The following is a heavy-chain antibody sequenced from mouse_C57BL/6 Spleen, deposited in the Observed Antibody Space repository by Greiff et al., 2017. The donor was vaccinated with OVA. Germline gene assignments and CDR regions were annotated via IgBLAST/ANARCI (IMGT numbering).Heavy chain of an antibody. CDR2: IDPSDSYT. V-gene: IGHV1-59*01. J-gene: IGHJ3*01. CDR1: GYTFTSYW. D-gene: IGHD2-4*01. Sequence: QVQLQQPGAELVRPGTSVKLSCKASGYTFTSYWMHWVKQRPGQGLEWIGVIDPSDSYTNYNQKFKGKATLTVDTSSSTAYMQLSSLTSEDSAVYYCARGINGFAYWGQGTLVTVSA. CDR3: ARGINGFAY.